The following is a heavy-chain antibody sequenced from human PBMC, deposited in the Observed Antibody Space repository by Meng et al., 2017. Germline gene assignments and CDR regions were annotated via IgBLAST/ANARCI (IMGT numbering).Heavy chain of an antibody. CDR1: GYTFTSYY. CDR2: INPSGGST. J-gene: IGHJ1*01. Sequence: ASVEVSCKASGYTFTSYYMHWVRQAPGQGLEWMGIINPSGGSTSYAQKFQGRVTMTRDTSTSTVYMELSSLRSEDTAVYYCARGPTVVTPNQYFQHWGQGTLVTVSS. D-gene: IGHD4-23*01. CDR3: ARGPTVVTPNQYFQH. V-gene: IGHV1-46*01.